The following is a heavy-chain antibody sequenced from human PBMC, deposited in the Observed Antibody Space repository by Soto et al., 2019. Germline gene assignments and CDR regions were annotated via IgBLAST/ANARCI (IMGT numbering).Heavy chain of an antibody. J-gene: IGHJ4*02. CDR3: AAGGSSVDTAMGPADY. V-gene: IGHV1-58*02. CDR1: GFTFTSSA. Sequence: QMQLVQSGPEVKKPGTSVKVSCKASGFTFTSSAMQWVRQARGQRLEWIGWIVVGSGNTNYAQKFQERVTITRDMSTRPAALGLSSLRSEDTAVYYCAAGGSSVDTAMGPADYWGQGTLVTVSS. D-gene: IGHD5-18*01. CDR2: IVVGSGNT.